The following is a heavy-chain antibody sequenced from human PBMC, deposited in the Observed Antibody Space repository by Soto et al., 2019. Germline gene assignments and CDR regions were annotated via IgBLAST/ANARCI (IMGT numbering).Heavy chain of an antibody. D-gene: IGHD2-8*01. V-gene: IGHV4-4*02. CDR3: ARRTWGMDV. CDR1: SGSIGTTNW. Sequence: QVQLQESGPGLVKPTGTLSLTCAVSSGSIGTTNWWSWVRQTPGKGLEWIGEIFHSGNTYYNPSLASRVTISVDTSKNQFSLNLRSVTAADTAVYYCARRTWGMDVWGQGTTLTVSS. CDR2: IFHSGNT. J-gene: IGHJ6*02.